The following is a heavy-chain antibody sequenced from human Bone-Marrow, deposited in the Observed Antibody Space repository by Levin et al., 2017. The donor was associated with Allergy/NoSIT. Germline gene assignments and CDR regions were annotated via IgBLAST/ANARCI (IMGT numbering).Heavy chain of an antibody. CDR2: ISTSSGTI. CDR3: ARAGALDYADWFFDL. D-gene: IGHD4-17*01. V-gene: IGHV3-48*04. CDR1: GFTFRSHS. J-gene: IGHJ2*01. Sequence: LSLTCAASGFTFRSHSMNWVRQAPGKGLEWVSYISTSSGTIYYAESVKGRFTISRDNARNSLYLQMDSLRAEDTALYYCARAGALDYADWFFDLWGRGTLVTVSS.